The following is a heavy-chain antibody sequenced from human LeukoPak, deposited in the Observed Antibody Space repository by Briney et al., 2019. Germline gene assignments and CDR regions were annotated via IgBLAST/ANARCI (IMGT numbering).Heavy chain of an antibody. CDR1: GGSISNYY. CDR2: IYYSGST. V-gene: IGHV4-59*01. CDR3: ARDSGATGDFDY. J-gene: IGHJ4*02. D-gene: IGHD1-26*01. Sequence: PSETLSLTCTVSGGSISNYYWSWIRQPPGKGLEWIGYIYYSGSTNYNPSLKSRVTISVDTSKNQFSLKLSSVTAADTAVYYCARDSGATGDFDYWGQGTLVTVSS.